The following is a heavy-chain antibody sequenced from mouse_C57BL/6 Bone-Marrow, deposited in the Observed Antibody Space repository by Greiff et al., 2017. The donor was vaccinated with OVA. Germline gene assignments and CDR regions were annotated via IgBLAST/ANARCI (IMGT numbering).Heavy chain of an antibody. J-gene: IGHJ2*01. CDR2: IQPNSGST. Sequence: QVQLQQPGAELVKPGASVKLSCKASGYTFTSYWMHWVKQRPGQGLEWIGMIQPNSGSTNYNEKFKSKATLTVDKSSSTASMQLSSLTSEDSAVYYCARGAPEYYFDYWGQGTTLTVAS. V-gene: IGHV1-64*01. D-gene: IGHD3-1*01. CDR1: GYTFTSYW. CDR3: ARGAPEYYFDY.